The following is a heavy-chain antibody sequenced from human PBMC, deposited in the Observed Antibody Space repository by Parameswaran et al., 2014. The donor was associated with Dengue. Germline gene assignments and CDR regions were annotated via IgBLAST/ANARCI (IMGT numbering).Heavy chain of an antibody. J-gene: IGHJ4*02. CDR3: ASGIYFGGYSNYFDY. V-gene: IGHV4-59*01. CDR2: IYYSGST. Sequence: AISSARWIRQPPGKGLEWIGYIYYSGSTNYNPSLKSRVTISVDTSKNQFSLKLSSVTAADTAVYYCASGIYFGGYSNYFDYWGQGTLVTVSS. D-gene: IGHD4-11*01. CDR1: AISSA.